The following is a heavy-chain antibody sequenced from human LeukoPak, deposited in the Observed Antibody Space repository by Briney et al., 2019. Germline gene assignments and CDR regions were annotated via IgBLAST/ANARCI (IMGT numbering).Heavy chain of an antibody. D-gene: IGHD3-9*01. CDR1: GFTFSSYS. CDR2: ISSSSSYI. CDR3: ARDRDLLRYFDWLLDY. V-gene: IGHV3-21*01. J-gene: IGHJ4*02. Sequence: PGGSLRLSCAASGFTFSSYSMNWVRQAPGKGLEWVSSISSSSSYIYYADSVKGRFTISRDNAKNSLYLQMNSLRAEDTAVYYCARDRDLLRYFDWLLDYWGQGTLVTVSS.